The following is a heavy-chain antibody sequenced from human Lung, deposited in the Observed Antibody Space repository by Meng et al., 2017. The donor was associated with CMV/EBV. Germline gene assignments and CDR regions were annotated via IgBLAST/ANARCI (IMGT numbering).Heavy chain of an antibody. D-gene: IGHD4-17*01. CDR2: ISWNSGNI. J-gene: IGHJ4*02. CDR1: GFSFDDHA. CDR3: VRDRNYGVYLGSDY. V-gene: IGHV3-9*01. Sequence: SLRLXCAASGFSFDDHAMHWVRQAPGKGLEWVSGISWNSGNIGYADSVKGRFTISRDNAKNSLYLQMDNLRTEDTALYYCVRDRNYGVYLGSDYWGQGTLVTVSS.